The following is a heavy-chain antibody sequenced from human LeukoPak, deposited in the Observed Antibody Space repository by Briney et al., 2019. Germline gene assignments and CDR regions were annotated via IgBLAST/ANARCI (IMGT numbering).Heavy chain of an antibody. CDR1: GFTFSDYY. V-gene: IGHV3-11*01. CDR3: AKDWIQFNRVFDCFDS. CDR2: ISSSGSTI. D-gene: IGHD5-18*01. Sequence: PGGSLRLSCAASGFTFSDYYMSWIRQAPGKGLEWVSYISSSGSTIYYADSVKGRFTISRDNSKNTVNLQMNRLRVEDTAIYYCAKDWIQFNRVFDCFDSWGQGTLVTVSS. J-gene: IGHJ4*02.